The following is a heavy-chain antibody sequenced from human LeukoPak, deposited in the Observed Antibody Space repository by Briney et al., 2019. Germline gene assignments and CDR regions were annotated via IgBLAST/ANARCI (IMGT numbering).Heavy chain of an antibody. D-gene: IGHD2-15*01. CDR1: GFSFSTYW. V-gene: IGHV3-7*03. CDR3: ATLGRNYFDS. J-gene: IGHJ4*02. Sequence: PGGSLRLSCAASGFSFSTYWMSWVRQAPGKGLEWVANIKEDGSEKYYVDSVRGRFTVSRDNAKNSLYLQMNSLRAEDTAVYYCATLGRNYFDSWGQGSLVTVSS. CDR2: IKEDGSEK.